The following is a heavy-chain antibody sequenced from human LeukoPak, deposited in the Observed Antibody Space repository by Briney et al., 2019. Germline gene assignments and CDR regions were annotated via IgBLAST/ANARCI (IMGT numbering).Heavy chain of an antibody. CDR3: ARDRYCSGGSCYFPDV. V-gene: IGHV1-8*01. CDR1: GYTFTSYD. J-gene: IGHJ6*02. Sequence: ASVKVSCKASGYTFTSYDINWVRQATGQGLEWMGWMNPNSGNTGYAQKFQGRVTMTRNTSISTAYMELSSLRSEDTAVYYCARDRYCSGGSCYFPDVWGQGTTVTVSS. CDR2: MNPNSGNT. D-gene: IGHD2-15*01.